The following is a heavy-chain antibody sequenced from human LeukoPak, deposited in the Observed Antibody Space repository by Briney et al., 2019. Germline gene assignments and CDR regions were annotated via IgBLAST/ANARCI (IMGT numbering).Heavy chain of an antibody. CDR2: IRCSGGYK. V-gene: IGHV3-23*01. CDR3: AKHRPYGGNSDVVD. D-gene: IGHD4-23*01. Sequence: GGSLRLSCAASGFTFSSYAMSWVRQAPGKGLEWVSGIRCSGGYKYYADSVKGRFTISRDNSKNTLYLQMNSLRAEDTALYYCAKHRPYGGNSDVVDWGQGTLVTVSS. CDR1: GFTFSSYA. J-gene: IGHJ4*02.